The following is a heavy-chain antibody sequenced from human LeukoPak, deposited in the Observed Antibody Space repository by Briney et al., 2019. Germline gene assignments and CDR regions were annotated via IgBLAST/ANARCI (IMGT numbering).Heavy chain of an antibody. CDR2: FDPEDGET. Sequence: VASVKVSCKVSGYTLTELSMHWVRQAPGKGLEWMGGFDPEDGETIYAQKFQGRVTMTEDTSTDTAYMELSSLRSEDTAVYYCATEAYSGSYQYFDYWGKGTLVTVSS. CDR3: ATEAYSGSYQYFDY. V-gene: IGHV1-24*01. J-gene: IGHJ4*02. D-gene: IGHD1-26*01. CDR1: GYTLTELS.